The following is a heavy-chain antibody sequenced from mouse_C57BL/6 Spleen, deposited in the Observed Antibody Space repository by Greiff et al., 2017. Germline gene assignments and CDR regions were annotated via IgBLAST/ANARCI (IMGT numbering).Heavy chain of an antibody. CDR1: GYTFTSYW. V-gene: IGHV1-69*01. CDR2: IDPPNSYT. CDR3: ARRSGWLLHYFDY. Sequence: QVQLQQPGAELVMPGASVKLSCKASGYTFTSYWMHWVKQRPGQGLGWIGEIDPPNSYTNYNQKFKGKSTLTVDKSSSTAYMQLSSLTSEDSAVYYCARRSGWLLHYFDYWGQGTTLTVSS. D-gene: IGHD2-3*01. J-gene: IGHJ2*01.